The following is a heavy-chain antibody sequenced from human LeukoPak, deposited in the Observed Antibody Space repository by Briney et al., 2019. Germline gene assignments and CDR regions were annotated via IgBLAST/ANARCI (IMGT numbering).Heavy chain of an antibody. D-gene: IGHD3-22*01. V-gene: IGHV3-43*02. J-gene: IGHJ4*02. CDR3: AKDIYRGGYATLFDY. CDR2: ISVDGGTT. Sequence: GGSLRLSCATSGFTFAVYTMHWVRQAPEKGLERVSLISVDGGTTFYADSVKGRFNISTANSKSSLYLQMNSLRAEDTALYYCAKDIYRGGYATLFDYWGQGTLVTVSS. CDR1: GFTFAVYT.